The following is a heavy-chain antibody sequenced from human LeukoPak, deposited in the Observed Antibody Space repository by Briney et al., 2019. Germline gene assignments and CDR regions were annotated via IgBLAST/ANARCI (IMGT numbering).Heavy chain of an antibody. V-gene: IGHV3-43*01. CDR1: GFTFDDYT. D-gene: IGHD4-17*01. J-gene: IGHJ6*02. CDR2: ISWDGGST. CDR3: ARDFDYGDHYYYYYYGMDV. Sequence: PGGSLRLSCAASGFTFDDYTMHWVRQAPGKGLEWVSLISWDGGSTYYADSVKGRFTISRDNAKNSLYLQMNSLRDEDTAVYYCARDFDYGDHYYYYYYGMDVWGQGTTVTVSS.